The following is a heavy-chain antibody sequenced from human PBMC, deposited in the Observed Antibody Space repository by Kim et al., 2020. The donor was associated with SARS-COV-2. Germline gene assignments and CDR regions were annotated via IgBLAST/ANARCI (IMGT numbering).Heavy chain of an antibody. D-gene: IGHD3-9*01. J-gene: IGHJ5*01. V-gene: IGHV4-39*07. CDR1: GESIISNDYY. CDR2: VYFTGST. CDR3: ARDDNDLVTGYSPFDS. Sequence: SETLSLTCTVSGESIISNDYYWGWVRQAPGKGPEWIGSVYFTGSTYFNPSLKSRVSISVDTSKSQFSLRLDSVTAADTAVYFCARDDNDLVTGYSPFDS.